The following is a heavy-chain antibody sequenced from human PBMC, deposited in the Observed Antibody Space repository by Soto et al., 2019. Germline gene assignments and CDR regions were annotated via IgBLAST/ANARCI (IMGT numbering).Heavy chain of an antibody. Sequence: PSETLSLTCTVSGASITGTSYWSWIRQPAGKGLEWIGRFSLSGTTNYNPSLRSRVTMSADVSKNQFSLRLTSVTAADTALYYCARGMTPPGAPAWHYFDSWGQGTLVTVSS. J-gene: IGHJ4*02. CDR2: FSLSGTT. CDR1: GASITGTSY. D-gene: IGHD2-8*02. CDR3: ARGMTPPGAPAWHYFDS. V-gene: IGHV4-4*07.